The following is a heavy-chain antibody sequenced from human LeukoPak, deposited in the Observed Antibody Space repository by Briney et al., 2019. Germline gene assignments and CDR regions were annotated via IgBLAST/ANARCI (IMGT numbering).Heavy chain of an antibody. CDR2: ISAYNGNT. J-gene: IGHJ4*02. CDR3: ARDTYYYGSGSYYPNARLDY. D-gene: IGHD3-10*01. CDR1: GYTFTSYG. V-gene: IGHV1-18*01. Sequence: GASVKVSCKASGYTFTSYGISWVRQAPGQGLEWMGWISAYNGNTNYAQKLQSRVTMTTDTSTSTAYMELRSLRSDDTAVYYCARDTYYYGSGSYYPNARLDYWGQGTLVTVSS.